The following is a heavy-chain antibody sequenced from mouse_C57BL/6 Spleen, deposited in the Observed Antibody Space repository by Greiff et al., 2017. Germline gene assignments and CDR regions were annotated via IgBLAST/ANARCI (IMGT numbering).Heavy chain of an antibody. CDR3: TRTFYYDYG. CDR2: IDPETGGT. J-gene: IGHJ2*01. Sequence: QVQLQQSGAELVRPGASVTLSCKASGYTFTDYEMHWVKQTPVHGLEWIGAIDPETGGTAYNQKFKGKAILTADKSSITAYMELRSLTSEDSAVYYCTRTFYYDYGWGQGTTLTVSS. D-gene: IGHD2-4*01. CDR1: GYTFTDYE. V-gene: IGHV1-15*01.